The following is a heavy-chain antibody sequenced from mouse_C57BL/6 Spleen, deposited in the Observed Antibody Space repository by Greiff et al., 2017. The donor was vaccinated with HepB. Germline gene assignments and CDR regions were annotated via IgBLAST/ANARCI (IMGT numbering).Heavy chain of an antibody. V-gene: IGHV1-18*01. J-gene: IGHJ4*01. CDR3: ARGPFELRQDYAMDY. CDR1: GYTFTDYN. CDR2: INPNNGGT. D-gene: IGHD2-4*01. Sequence: EVQLQQSGPELVKPGASVKIPCKASGYTFTDYNMDWVKQSHGKSLEWIGDINPNNGGTIYNQKFKGKATLTVDKSSSTAYMELRSLTSEDTAVYYCARGPFELRQDYAMDYWGQGTSVTVSS.